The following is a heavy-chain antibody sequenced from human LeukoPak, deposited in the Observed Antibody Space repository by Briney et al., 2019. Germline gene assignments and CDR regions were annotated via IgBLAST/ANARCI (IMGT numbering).Heavy chain of an antibody. CDR1: GYSISSGYY. D-gene: IGHD5-18*01. CDR3: ARARYNYGDSDY. V-gene: IGHV4-38-2*01. J-gene: IGHJ4*02. CDR2: IYHNGNT. Sequence: SETLSLTCDVSGYSISSGYYWGWIRQPPGKGLEWIGTIYHNGNTYYNPSLNSRATISVDTSRNQFSLELSSVTAADTAVLYCARARYNYGDSDYWGQGTLVTVSS.